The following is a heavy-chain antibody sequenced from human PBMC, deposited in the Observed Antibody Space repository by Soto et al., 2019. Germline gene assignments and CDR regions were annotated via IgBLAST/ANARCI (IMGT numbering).Heavy chain of an antibody. CDR2: IWYDGSNK. D-gene: IGHD4-17*01. Sequence: QVQLVESGGGVVQPGRSLRLSCAASGFTFSSYGMHWVRQAPGKGLVWVAVIWYDGSNKYYADSVKGRLTISRENSKNTLYLQMHSLSAEDTAVYYCAREVAYGDYYYVMDVWGQGTTVTVSS. CDR1: GFTFSSYG. CDR3: AREVAYGDYYYVMDV. J-gene: IGHJ6*02. V-gene: IGHV3-33*01.